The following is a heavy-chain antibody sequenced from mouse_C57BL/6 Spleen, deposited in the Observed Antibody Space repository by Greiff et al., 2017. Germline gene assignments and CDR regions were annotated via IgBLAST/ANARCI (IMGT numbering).Heavy chain of an antibody. J-gene: IGHJ3*01. CDR2: ISGGGGNT. Sequence: DVMLVESGGGLVKPGGSLKLSCAASGFTFSSYTMSWVRQTPEKRLEWVATISGGGGNTCYPDSVKGRFTISRDNAKNTLYLQMSSLRSEDTALYYCARGEFAYWGQGTLVTVSA. CDR3: ARGEFAY. CDR1: GFTFSSYT. V-gene: IGHV5-9*01.